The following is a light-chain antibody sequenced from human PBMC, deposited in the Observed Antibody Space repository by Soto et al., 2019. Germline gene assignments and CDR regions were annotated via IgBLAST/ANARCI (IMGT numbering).Light chain of an antibody. CDR3: QQSITYFPWT. CDR2: RAS. CDR1: QSINSW. V-gene: IGKV1-5*03. J-gene: IGKJ1*01. Sequence: DIQMTQSPSTLSASVGDSVTITCRASQSINSWLAWYQQKPGKAPKLLIYRASTLESGVPSRFSGSGSGTEFILTISSLQPDDSATYYGQQSITYFPWTFAQGTKVDIK.